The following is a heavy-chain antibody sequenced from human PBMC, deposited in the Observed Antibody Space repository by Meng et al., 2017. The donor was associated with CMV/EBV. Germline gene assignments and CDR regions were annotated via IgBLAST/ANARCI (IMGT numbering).Heavy chain of an antibody. CDR3: ASTPNTGPDY. Sequence: SETLSLTCTVSGGSVSSGSYYWSWLRQPPGKGLEWIGYIYYSGSTNYNPSLKSRVTISVYTSKNQFSLKLSSVTAADTAVYYCASTPNTGPDYWGQGTLVTVSS. V-gene: IGHV4-61*01. CDR1: GGSVSSGSYY. D-gene: IGHD1-14*01. CDR2: IYYSGST. J-gene: IGHJ4*02.